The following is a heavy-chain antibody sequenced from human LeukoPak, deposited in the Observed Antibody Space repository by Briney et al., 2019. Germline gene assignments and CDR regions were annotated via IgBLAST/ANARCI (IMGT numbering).Heavy chain of an antibody. D-gene: IGHD2-15*01. CDR3: AKDAQLGYCSGGSCPGPVY. J-gene: IGHJ4*02. CDR1: GFTFSSYG. Sequence: PGGSLRLSCAASGFTFSSYGMHWVRQAPGKGLEWVAVISYDGSNKYYADSVKGRFTISRDNSKNTLYLQMNSLRAEDTAVYYCAKDAQLGYCSGGSCPGPVYWGQGTLVTVSS. CDR2: ISYDGSNK. V-gene: IGHV3-30*18.